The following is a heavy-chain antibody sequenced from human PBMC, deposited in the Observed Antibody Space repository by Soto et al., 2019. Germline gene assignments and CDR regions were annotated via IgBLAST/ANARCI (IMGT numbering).Heavy chain of an antibody. CDR3: ARGRGSGYQYYFDY. Sequence: QVQLVESGGGLVKPGGSLRLSCAASGFTFSDYYMSWIRQAPGKGLEWVSYISSSSSYTNYADSVKGRFTISRDNAKNSLYLQINSLRAEDTAVYHCARGRGSGYQYYFDYWGQGTLVTVSS. CDR1: GFTFSDYY. D-gene: IGHD3-22*01. CDR2: ISSSSSYT. V-gene: IGHV3-11*06. J-gene: IGHJ4*02.